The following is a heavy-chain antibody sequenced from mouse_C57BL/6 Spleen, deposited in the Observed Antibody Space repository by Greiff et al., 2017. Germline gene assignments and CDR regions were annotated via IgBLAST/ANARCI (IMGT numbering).Heavy chain of an antibody. CDR3: AGGGLGRGYFDY. V-gene: IGHV5-4*01. J-gene: IGHJ2*01. CDR2: ISDGGSYT. D-gene: IGHD4-1*01. Sequence: EVQRVESGGGLVKPGGSLKLSCAASGFTFSSYAMPWVRQTPGKRLEWVATISDGGSYTYYPDNVKGRYTISRDNAKNNLYLQMSHLKSEDTAMYYCAGGGLGRGYFDYWGQGTTLTVSS. CDR1: GFTFSSYA.